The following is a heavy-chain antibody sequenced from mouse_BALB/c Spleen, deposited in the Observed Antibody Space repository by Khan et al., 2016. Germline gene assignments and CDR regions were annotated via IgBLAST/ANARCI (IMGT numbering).Heavy chain of an antibody. D-gene: IGHD2-14*01. V-gene: IGHV9-4*02. CDR1: GYTFTTAG. CDR3: ARDRYDGYYFDY. Sequence: QIQLVQSGPELKKPGETVRISCKATGYTFTTAGMQWVQKIPGKGLKWIGWINTHSGVPKYAEDFKGRFAFSLETSVTTAYLQISNLKNDDTDTFFCARDRYDGYYFDYWGQGTTLTVST. CDR2: INTHSGVP. J-gene: IGHJ2*01.